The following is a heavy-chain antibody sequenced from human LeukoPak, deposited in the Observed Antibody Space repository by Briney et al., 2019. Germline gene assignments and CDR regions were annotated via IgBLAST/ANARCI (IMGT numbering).Heavy chain of an antibody. CDR1: GGTLSRYA. J-gene: IGHJ4*02. Sequence: GSSVKVSCKASGGTLSRYAISWVRQAPGQGLEWMGGIIAIFGTANYAQKFQGRVTITADKSTSTAYMELSSLRSEDTAVYYCARDLGYCSGGSCRAFDNWGQGALVIVSS. V-gene: IGHV1-69*06. CDR3: ARDLGYCSGGSCRAFDN. CDR2: IIAIFGTA. D-gene: IGHD2-15*01.